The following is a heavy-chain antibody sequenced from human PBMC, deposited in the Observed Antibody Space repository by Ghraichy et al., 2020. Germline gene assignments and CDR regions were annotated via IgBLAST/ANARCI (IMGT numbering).Heavy chain of an antibody. CDR2: IYSGGST. J-gene: IGHJ6*02. CDR3: ARGGGYCSGGSCYYYYYGMDV. Sequence: GGSLRLSCAASGFTVSSNYMSWVRQAPGKGLEWVSVIYSGGSTYYADSVKGRFTISSHNSKNTLYLQMNSLRAEDTAVYYCARGGGYCSGGSCYYYYYGMDVWGQGTTVTVSS. CDR1: GFTVSSNY. V-gene: IGHV3-53*04. D-gene: IGHD2-15*01.